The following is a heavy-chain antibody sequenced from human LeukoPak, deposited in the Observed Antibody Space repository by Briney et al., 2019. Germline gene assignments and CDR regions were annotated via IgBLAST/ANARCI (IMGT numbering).Heavy chain of an antibody. CDR1: GGTFSSYA. Sequence: ASVKVSCKASGGTFSSYAISWVRQAPGQGLEWMGRIIPILGIANYAQKFQGRVTITADKSTSTAYMELSSLRSEDTAVYYCARGSPIETTVLDPWGQGTLVTVSS. CDR2: IIPILGIA. V-gene: IGHV1-69*04. D-gene: IGHD4-17*01. CDR3: ARGSPIETTVLDP. J-gene: IGHJ5*02.